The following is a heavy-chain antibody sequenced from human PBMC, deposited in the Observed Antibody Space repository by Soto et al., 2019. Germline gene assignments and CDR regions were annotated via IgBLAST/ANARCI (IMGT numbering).Heavy chain of an antibody. Sequence: QVQLQESGPGLVKPSQPLSLTCTVSGGSISSGGYYWSWIRQHPGKGLEWIGYIYYSGSTYYNPSLRSRVTISVDTSKNQFSLKLSSVTAADTAVYYCARIRPSWWYFDLWGRGSLVTVSS. CDR1: GGSISSGGYY. D-gene: IGHD7-27*01. CDR3: ARIRPSWWYFDL. J-gene: IGHJ2*01. CDR2: IYYSGST. V-gene: IGHV4-31*03.